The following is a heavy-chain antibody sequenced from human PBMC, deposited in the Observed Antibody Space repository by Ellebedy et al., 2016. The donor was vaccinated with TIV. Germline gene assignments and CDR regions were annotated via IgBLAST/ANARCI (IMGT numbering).Heavy chain of an antibody. J-gene: IGHJ3*02. CDR2: ISHSSMTI. V-gene: IGHV3-48*04. CDR1: GFIFTSYS. CDR3: ARDMGWGNERINDAFDI. D-gene: IGHD7-27*01. Sequence: GGSLRLSCAASGFIFTSYSMNWVSQAPGKGLEWISYISHSSMTIKYADSVKGRFTVSRDNSKNSLYLQMNSLRVEDTALYYCARDMGWGNERINDAFDIWGQGTTVTVSS.